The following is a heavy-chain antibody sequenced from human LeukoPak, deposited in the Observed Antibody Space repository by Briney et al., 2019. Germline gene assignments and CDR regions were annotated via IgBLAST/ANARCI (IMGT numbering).Heavy chain of an antibody. J-gene: IGHJ4*02. Sequence: SETLSLTCTVSGGSISSSSYYWGWIRQPPGKGLEWIGSIYYSGSTYYNPSLKSRVTISVDTSKNQFSLKLSSVTAADTAVYYCASTPSVVTVNPFDYWGQGTLVTVSS. D-gene: IGHD2-21*02. V-gene: IGHV4-39*01. CDR2: IYYSGST. CDR3: ASTPSVVTVNPFDY. CDR1: GGSISSSSYY.